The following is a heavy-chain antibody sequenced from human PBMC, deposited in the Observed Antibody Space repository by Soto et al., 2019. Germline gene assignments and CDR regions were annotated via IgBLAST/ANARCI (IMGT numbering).Heavy chain of an antibody. CDR2: INQDESEK. J-gene: IGHJ5*02. CDR1: GFTFSTFW. D-gene: IGHD6-25*01. CDR3: ARGFKRGS. Sequence: GGSLRLSCAASGFTFSTFWMSWVRQAPGKGLEWVASINQDESEKYYVESVKGRFTISRDNAKNSLYLQMNSLRAEDTAVYYCARGFKRGSWGQGALVTVS. V-gene: IGHV3-7*05.